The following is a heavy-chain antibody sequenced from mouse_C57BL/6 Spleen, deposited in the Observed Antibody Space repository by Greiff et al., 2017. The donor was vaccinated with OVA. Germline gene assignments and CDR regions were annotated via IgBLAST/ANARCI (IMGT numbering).Heavy chain of an antibody. J-gene: IGHJ3*01. D-gene: IGHD2-4*01. V-gene: IGHV2-2*01. CDR2: IWSGGST. Sequence: VQLQQSGPGLVQPSQSLSITCTVSGFSLTSYGVHWVRQSPGKGLEWLGVIWSGGSTDYNAAFISRLSISKDNSKCHVIFKMNSQQADDTAIYYCTSDSPFAYWGQGTLVTVSA. CDR1: GFSLTSYG. CDR3: TSDSPFAY.